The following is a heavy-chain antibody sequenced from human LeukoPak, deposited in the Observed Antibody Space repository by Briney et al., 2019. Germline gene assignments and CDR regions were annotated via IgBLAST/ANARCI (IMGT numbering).Heavy chain of an antibody. D-gene: IGHD4-23*01. CDR1: GGSISSYY. Sequence: SETLSLTCTVSGGSISSYYRSWIRQPPGKGLEWIGYIYYSGTTNYNPSLKSRVIISVDTSKNQFSLQLSPVIAADTAVYYCARVGVDYSGNVIKYYFDYWGQGTLVTVSS. CDR2: IYYSGTT. CDR3: ARVGVDYSGNVIKYYFDY. J-gene: IGHJ4*02. V-gene: IGHV4-59*01.